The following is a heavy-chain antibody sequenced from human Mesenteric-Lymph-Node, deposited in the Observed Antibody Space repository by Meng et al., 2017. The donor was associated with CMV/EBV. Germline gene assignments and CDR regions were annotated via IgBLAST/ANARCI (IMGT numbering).Heavy chain of an antibody. Sequence: GGSLRLSCVASGFIFSTYSMIWVRQAPGKGLEWASFIHSVGDTIYYADSVRGRFTVSRDNAKNSLYLQMNSLRAEDTAVYYCARYPGDYWGQGTLVTVSS. CDR1: GFIFSTYS. CDR2: IHSVGDTI. CDR3: ARYPGDY. V-gene: IGHV3-48*04. J-gene: IGHJ4*02.